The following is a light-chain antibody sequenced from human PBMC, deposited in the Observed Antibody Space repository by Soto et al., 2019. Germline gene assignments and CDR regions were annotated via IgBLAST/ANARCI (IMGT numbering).Light chain of an antibody. V-gene: IGKV1-39*01. Sequence: DSHLTHSPSSLSASLQDRVIITCRASQSISNHLNWYQQKPGKAPKLLIFAAPSLQSGVPSRFSGSRSGPDFTLTISSLQPEDFATYYCQQSYSRPPTFGEGTKVDIK. CDR3: QQSYSRPPT. CDR1: QSISNH. CDR2: AAP. J-gene: IGKJ1*01.